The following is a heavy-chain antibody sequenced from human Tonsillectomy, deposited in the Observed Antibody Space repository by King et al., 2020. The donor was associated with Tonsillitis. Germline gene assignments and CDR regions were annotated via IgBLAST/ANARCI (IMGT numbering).Heavy chain of an antibody. D-gene: IGHD2-2*01. V-gene: IGHV3-74*01. CDR3: ARSYCSTTACYDI. Sequence: VQLVESGGGLVQPGGSLRLSCAASGFTFSRYWMHWVRQAPGKGLVWVSHINSDGSTTNYADSVKGRFTLSRDNAKNTLHLQMNSLRAEDTAVYYCARSYCSTTACYDIWGQGTLVTVSS. CDR1: GFTFSRYW. J-gene: IGHJ4*02. CDR2: INSDGSTT.